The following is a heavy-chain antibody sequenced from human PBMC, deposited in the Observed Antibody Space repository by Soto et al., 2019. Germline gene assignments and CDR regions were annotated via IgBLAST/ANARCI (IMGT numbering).Heavy chain of an antibody. D-gene: IGHD6-13*01. CDR1: VFTVSSNY. J-gene: IGHJ4*02. Sequence: HPGGSLRLSCAASVFTVSSNYMSWVRQAPGKGLEWVSVIYSGGSTYYADSVKGRFTISRDNSKNTLYLQMNSLRAEDTAVYYCARDSKSSSSWSAFDYWGQGTLVTVSS. CDR2: IYSGGST. CDR3: ARDSKSSSSWSAFDY. V-gene: IGHV3-66*01.